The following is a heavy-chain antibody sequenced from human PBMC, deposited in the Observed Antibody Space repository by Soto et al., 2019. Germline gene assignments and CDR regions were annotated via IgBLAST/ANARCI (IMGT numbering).Heavy chain of an antibody. CDR1: GYTFTSYY. CDR2: INPSGGST. J-gene: IGHJ4*02. D-gene: IGHD1-26*01. CDR3: ARSDSGSYPLDY. Sequence: QVQLVQSGAEVKKPGASVKVSCKASGYTFTSYYMHWVRQAPGQGLEWMGIINPSGGSTSYAQKFQGRVTITRDTSTSTVYMGLSSLRSEDTAVYYCARSDSGSYPLDYWGQGTLVTVSS. V-gene: IGHV1-46*01.